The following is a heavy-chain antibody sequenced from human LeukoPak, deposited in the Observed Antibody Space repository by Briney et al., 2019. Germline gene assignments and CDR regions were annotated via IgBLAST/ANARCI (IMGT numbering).Heavy chain of an antibody. V-gene: IGHV1-69*06. CDR1: GGTFSSYA. Sequence: ASVKVSCKASGGTFSSYAISWVRQAPGQGLEWMGGIIPIFGTANYAQKFQGRVTITAAKSTSTAYMELSSLRSEDTAVYYCARLGGNLRTDYWGQGTLVTVSS. D-gene: IGHD1-26*01. CDR2: IIPIFGTA. CDR3: ARLGGNLRTDY. J-gene: IGHJ4*02.